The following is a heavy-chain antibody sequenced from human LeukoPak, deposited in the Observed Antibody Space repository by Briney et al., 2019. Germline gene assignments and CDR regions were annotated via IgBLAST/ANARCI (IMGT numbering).Heavy chain of an antibody. CDR1: GFTFSSYA. Sequence: SGGSLRLSCAASGFTFSSYAMSWVRRAPGKGLEWVSAISGSGGSTYYADSVKGRFTISRDNSKNTLYLQMNSLRAEDTAVYYCAKSPAFAVSHFDYWGQGTLVTVSS. D-gene: IGHD3-3*02. CDR2: ISGSGGST. V-gene: IGHV3-23*01. J-gene: IGHJ4*02. CDR3: AKSPAFAVSHFDY.